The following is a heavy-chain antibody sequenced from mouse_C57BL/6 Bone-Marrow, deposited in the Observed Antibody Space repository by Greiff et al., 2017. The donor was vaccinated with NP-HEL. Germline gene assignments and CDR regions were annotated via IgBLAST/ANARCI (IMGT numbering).Heavy chain of an antibody. V-gene: IGHV1-64*01. D-gene: IGHD1-1*01. CDR2: IHPTSGST. J-gene: IGHJ2*01. CDR1: GYTFTSYW. Sequence: VQLQQPGAELVKPGASVKLSCKASGYTFTSYWMHWVKQRPGQGLEWIGMIHPTSGSTNYNEKFKSKATLTVDKSSSTAYMQLSSLTSEDSAVYYCARVTTVVGRDYWGHGTTLTGSS. CDR3: ARVTTVVGRDY.